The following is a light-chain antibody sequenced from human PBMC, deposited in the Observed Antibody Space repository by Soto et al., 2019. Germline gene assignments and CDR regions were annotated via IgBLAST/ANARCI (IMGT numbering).Light chain of an antibody. CDR3: CSYAGSYTGV. J-gene: IGLJ2*01. V-gene: IGLV2-11*01. Sequence: QSALTQPASVSGSPGQSITISCTGTSNDVGIYNYVSWYQQHPGKAPKLMIYDVSKRPSGVPDRFSGSKSGNTASLTISGLQAEDEADYYCCSYAGSYTGVFGGGTKLTVL. CDR2: DVS. CDR1: SNDVGIYNY.